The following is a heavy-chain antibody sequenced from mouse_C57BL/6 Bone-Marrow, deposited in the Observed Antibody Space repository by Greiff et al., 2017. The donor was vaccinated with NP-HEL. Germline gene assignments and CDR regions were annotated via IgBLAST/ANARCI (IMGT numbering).Heavy chain of an antibody. Sequence: QVQLQQSGAELARPGASVKLSCKASGYTFTSYGISWVKQRTGQGLEWIGEIYPRSGNTYYNEKFKGKATLTADKSSSPAYMELRGLTFEGSAVYFYAREGSEGFDYWRRGTTLTVSS. CDR2: IYPRSGNT. CDR3: AREGSEGFDY. J-gene: IGHJ2*01. CDR1: GYTFTSYG. V-gene: IGHV1-81*01. D-gene: IGHD3-2*02.